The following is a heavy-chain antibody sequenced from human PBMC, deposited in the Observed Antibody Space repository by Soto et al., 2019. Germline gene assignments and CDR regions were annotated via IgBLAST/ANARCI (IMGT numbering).Heavy chain of an antibody. CDR3: AREDDGGDRDYYGLDV. J-gene: IGHJ6*02. Sequence: PSETLSLTCTVSGSSISSYYWSWIRQPPGKGLEWIGYIYYSGSIIYNPSLKSRVTISVDTSKNQFSLQLSSVTAADTAVYFCAREDDGGDRDYYGLDVWGQGTTVTVSS. V-gene: IGHV4-59*12. CDR2: IYYSGSI. D-gene: IGHD2-21*02. CDR1: GSSISSYY.